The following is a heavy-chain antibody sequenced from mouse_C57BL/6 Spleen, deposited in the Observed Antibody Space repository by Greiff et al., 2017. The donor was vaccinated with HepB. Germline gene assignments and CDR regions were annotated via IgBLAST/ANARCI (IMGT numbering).Heavy chain of an antibody. CDR2: ISYDGSN. J-gene: IGHJ3*01. Sequence: LMASGPGLVKPSQSLSLTCSVTCYSIPSGYYWYWIRQFPGNQLEWMGYISYDGSNNYNPSLNNRISITRDTTKNQFFLKLNTVTTEDTATYYCASRGSLYYDYAWFAYWGQGTLVTVAA. CDR1: CYSIPSGYY. V-gene: IGHV3-6*01. CDR3: ASRGSLYYDYAWFAY. D-gene: IGHD2-4*01.